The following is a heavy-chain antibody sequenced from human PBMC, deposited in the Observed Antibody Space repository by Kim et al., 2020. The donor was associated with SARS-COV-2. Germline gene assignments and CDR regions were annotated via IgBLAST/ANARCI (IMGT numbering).Heavy chain of an antibody. Sequence: GGSLRLSFAASGFTFDEFAMHWVRQAPGKGLEWVSGISWNSGNIVYADSMKGRFTISRDNAKNSLYLQMNSLRAEDTALYYCAKEDLWLLGGFYYWGQGTPGTASS. J-gene: IGHJ4*02. V-gene: IGHV3-9*01. CDR2: ISWNSGNI. CDR3: AKEDLWLLGGFYY. CDR1: GFTFDEFA. D-gene: IGHD5-18*01.